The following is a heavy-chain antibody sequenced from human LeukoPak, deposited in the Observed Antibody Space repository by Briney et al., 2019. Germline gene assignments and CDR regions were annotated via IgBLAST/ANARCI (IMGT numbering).Heavy chain of an antibody. CDR2: INPSGGST. CDR3: AREGGIAAAGS. CDR1: GYTFTSYY. Sequence: ASVRVSCKASGYTFTSYYMHWVRQAPGQGLEWMGIINPSGGSTIYAQKFQGRVTMTRDTSTSTVYMELSSLRSEDTAVYYCAREGGIAAAGSWGQGTLVTVSS. V-gene: IGHV1-46*01. J-gene: IGHJ4*02. D-gene: IGHD6-13*01.